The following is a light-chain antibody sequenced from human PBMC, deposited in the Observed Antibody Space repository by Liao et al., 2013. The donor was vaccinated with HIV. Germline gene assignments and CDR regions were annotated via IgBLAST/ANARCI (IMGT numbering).Light chain of an antibody. CDR1: NIGSKA. CDR3: QVWDIRTGV. Sequence: SYELTQPPSVSVAPGTTATITCEGINIGSKAVHWYQQKAGQAPVLVISYEDDRPSGIPERFSGSKSGNTATLTISRVEAGDEADFYCQVWDIRTGVFGGGTKLTVL. V-gene: IGLV3-21*01. CDR2: YED. J-gene: IGLJ3*02.